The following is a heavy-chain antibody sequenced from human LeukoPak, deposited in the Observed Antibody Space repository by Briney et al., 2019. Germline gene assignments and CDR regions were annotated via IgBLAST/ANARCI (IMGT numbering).Heavy chain of an antibody. D-gene: IGHD6-13*01. V-gene: IGHV4-34*01. Sequence: PSETLSLTCAVYGGSFSGYYWSWIRQPPGKGLEWIGEINHSGSTNYNPSLKSRVTISVDTSKNQFSLKLSSVTAADTAVYYCARGGGSSSWYRARYYYYGMDAWGQGTTVTVSS. CDR3: ARGGGSSSWYRARYYYYGMDA. CDR1: GGSFSGYY. J-gene: IGHJ6*02. CDR2: INHSGST.